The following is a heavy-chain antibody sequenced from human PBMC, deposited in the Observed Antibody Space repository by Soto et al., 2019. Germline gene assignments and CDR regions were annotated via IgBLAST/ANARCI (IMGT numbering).Heavy chain of an antibody. CDR3: AKPEIAVAAPAEYFQH. CDR2: ISGSGGST. V-gene: IGHV3-23*01. Sequence: GGSLRLSCAASGFTFSSYAMSWVRQAPGKGLEWVSAISGSGGSTYYADSVKGRFTIFRDNSKNTLYLQMNSLRAEDTAVYYCAKPEIAVAAPAEYFQHWGQGTLVTVSS. CDR1: GFTFSSYA. D-gene: IGHD6-19*01. J-gene: IGHJ1*01.